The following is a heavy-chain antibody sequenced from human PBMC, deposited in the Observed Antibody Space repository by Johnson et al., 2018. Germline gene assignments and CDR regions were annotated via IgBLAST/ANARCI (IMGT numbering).Heavy chain of an antibody. CDR1: GFIFSNYA. V-gene: IGHV3-23*04. J-gene: IGHJ1*01. Sequence: EVQLVESGGGLVQPGESLRLSCAASGFIFSNYAMAWVRQAPGMGLECVSTITGSGAGTYYADSVKGRFTISRDNSKNTFYLQMNSLRAEDTAVYYCAKANSYLTQYFQDWGQGTLVTVSS. CDR3: AKANSYLTQYFQD. D-gene: IGHD2-21*01. CDR2: ITGSGAGT.